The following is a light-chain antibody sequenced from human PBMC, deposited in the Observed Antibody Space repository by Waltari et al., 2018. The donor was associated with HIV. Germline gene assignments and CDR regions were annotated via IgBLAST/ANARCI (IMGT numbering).Light chain of an antibody. CDR3: CSYAGTYTWV. Sequence: QSALTQPRSVSGSPGQSVTISCTGTSSDVGGSNYVSWYQHHPGKAPKLMIYDVSKRPSGVPDRFSGSKSDNTASLTISGLQAEDEADYYCCSYAGTYTWVFGGGTKLTVL. CDR2: DVS. CDR1: SSDVGGSNY. J-gene: IGLJ3*02. V-gene: IGLV2-11*01.